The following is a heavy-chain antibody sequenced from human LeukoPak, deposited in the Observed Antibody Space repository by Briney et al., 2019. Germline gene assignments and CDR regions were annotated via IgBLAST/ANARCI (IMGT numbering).Heavy chain of an antibody. CDR1: GGTSSSYA. J-gene: IGHJ5*02. CDR2: IIPIFGTA. CDR3: ARAGYSYGRVYDWFDP. V-gene: IGHV1-69*05. Sequence: GASVKVSCKASGGTSSSYAISRVRQAPGQGLEWMGGIIPIFGTANCAQKFQGRVTITTDESTSTAYMELSSLRSEDTAVYYCARAGYSYGRVYDWFDPWGQGTLVTVSS. D-gene: IGHD5-18*01.